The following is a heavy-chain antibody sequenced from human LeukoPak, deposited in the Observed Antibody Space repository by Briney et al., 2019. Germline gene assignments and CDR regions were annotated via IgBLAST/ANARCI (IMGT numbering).Heavy chain of an antibody. CDR3: ARDFDFWSGQKPNDY. Sequence: GASVKVSCKASGYTFTGYYMHWVRQAPGQGLEWMGWISAYNGNTNYAQKLQGRVTMTTDTSTSTAYMELRSLRSDDTAVYYCARDFDFWSGQKPNDYWGQGTLVTVSS. J-gene: IGHJ4*02. V-gene: IGHV1-18*04. D-gene: IGHD3-3*01. CDR2: ISAYNGNT. CDR1: GYTFTGYY.